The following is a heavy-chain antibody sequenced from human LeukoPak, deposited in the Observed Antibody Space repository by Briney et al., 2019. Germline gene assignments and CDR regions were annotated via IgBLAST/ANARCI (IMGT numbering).Heavy chain of an antibody. D-gene: IGHD2-2*01. J-gene: IGHJ4*02. CDR3: AKAPERYCSSTSCYGCYFDY. Sequence: GGSLRLSCAASGFTFDDYAMHWVRQAPGKGLEWVSGISWNSGSIGYADSVKGRFTISRDNAKNSLYLQMNSLRAEDTALYYCAKAPERYCSSTSCYGCYFDYWGQGTLVTVSS. V-gene: IGHV3-9*01. CDR2: ISWNSGSI. CDR1: GFTFDDYA.